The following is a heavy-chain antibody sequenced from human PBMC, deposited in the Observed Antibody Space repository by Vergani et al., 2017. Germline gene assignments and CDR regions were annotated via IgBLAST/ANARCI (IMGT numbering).Heavy chain of an antibody. CDR2: ISGSGGST. J-gene: IGHJ4*02. Sequence: EVQLLESGGGLVQPGGSLRLSCAASGFTFSSYAMSWVRQAPGKGLEWVSAISGSGGSTYYADSVKGRFTISRDNSKNTLYLQMNSLRAEDTAVYYCAKAWDYYDSSGSTSFDYWGQGTLVTVSS. CDR3: AKAWDYYDSSGSTSFDY. D-gene: IGHD3-22*01. CDR1: GFTFSSYA. V-gene: IGHV3-23*01.